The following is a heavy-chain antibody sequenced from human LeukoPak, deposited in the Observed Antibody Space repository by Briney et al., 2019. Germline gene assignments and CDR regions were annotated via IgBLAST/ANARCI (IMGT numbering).Heavy chain of an antibody. CDR1: GFTFSSYW. CDR2: IKQDGSEK. J-gene: IGHJ1*01. D-gene: IGHD1/OR15-1a*01. V-gene: IGHV3-7*03. CDR3: AKGGEQVTWNFQN. Sequence: GGSLRLSCAASGFTFSSYWMSWVRQAPGKGLEWVANIKQDGSEKYSADSVKGRFTISRDNSKNTLYLQMNSLRAEDTAVYHCAKGGEQVTWNFQNWGQGTLVTVSS.